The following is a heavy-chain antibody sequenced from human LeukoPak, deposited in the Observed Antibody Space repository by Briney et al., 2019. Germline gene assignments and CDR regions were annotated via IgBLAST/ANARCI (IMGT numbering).Heavy chain of an antibody. D-gene: IGHD2-8*01. CDR1: GYTFTTYG. Sequence: ASVKVYCKACGYTFTTYGIHWVRQAPGQRLEWMGWINDVNGNTKYSRMFQGRVIISRDTSASTAYMELSRLRSEDTAVYYCARSGGRGLMVYAIPLGAFDIWGQGTMVTASS. J-gene: IGHJ3*02. CDR3: ARSGGRGLMVYAIPLGAFDI. V-gene: IGHV1-3*01. CDR2: INDVNGNT.